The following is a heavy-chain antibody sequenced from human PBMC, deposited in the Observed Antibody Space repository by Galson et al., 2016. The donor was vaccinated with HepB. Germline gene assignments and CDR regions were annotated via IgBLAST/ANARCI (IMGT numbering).Heavy chain of an antibody. J-gene: IGHJ4*02. D-gene: IGHD3-10*01. CDR3: AKDTNLYYGSGSYPLFQN. Sequence: SLRLSCAVSGFTFDDHAMHWVRQAPGKGLEWVSGISWNSANIGYADSVEGRFTISRDNAKNPLHLQMNSLRAEDTALYYCAKDTNLYYGSGSYPLFQNWGQGTLVTVSS. V-gene: IGHV3-9*01. CDR2: ISWNSANI. CDR1: GFTFDDHA.